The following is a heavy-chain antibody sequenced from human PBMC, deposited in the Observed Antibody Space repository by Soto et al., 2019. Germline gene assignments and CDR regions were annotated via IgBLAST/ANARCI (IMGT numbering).Heavy chain of an antibody. J-gene: IGHJ4*02. Sequence: SVKVSCKASGFTFTSSAMQWVRQARGQRLEWIGWIVVGSGNTNYAQKFQERVTITRDMSTSTAYMELSSLRSEDTAVYYCAATYDILTGYPRLDYWGQGTLVTVSS. CDR2: IVVGSGNT. V-gene: IGHV1-58*02. CDR1: GFTFTSSA. D-gene: IGHD3-9*01. CDR3: AATYDILTGYPRLDY.